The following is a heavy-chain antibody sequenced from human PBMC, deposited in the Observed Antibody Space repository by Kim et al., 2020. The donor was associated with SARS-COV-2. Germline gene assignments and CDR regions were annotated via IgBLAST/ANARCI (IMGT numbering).Heavy chain of an antibody. V-gene: IGHV4-30-2*05. CDR3: AREGRGGYGFFDY. D-gene: IGHD5-12*01. Sequence: YNRSHRDRVTKSKDTSKNQFSLKLGSVTAADTAVYYCAREGRGGYGFFDYWGQGTLVTVSS. J-gene: IGHJ4*02.